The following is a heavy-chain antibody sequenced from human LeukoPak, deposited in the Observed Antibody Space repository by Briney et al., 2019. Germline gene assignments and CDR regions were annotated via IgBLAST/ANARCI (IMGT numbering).Heavy chain of an antibody. V-gene: IGHV4-30-2*01. CDR3: VRQEDSYGPFDH. Sequence: PSQTLSLTCAVSGSPISSTGNSWSWIRQPPGKGLEWIGYIYHDGSTHYNPSLKSRVTISVDRSKNQFSLKLTSVTAADTAVYYCVRQEDSYGPFDHWGQGTLITVSS. J-gene: IGHJ4*02. D-gene: IGHD5-18*01. CDR1: GSPISSTGNS. CDR2: IYHDGST.